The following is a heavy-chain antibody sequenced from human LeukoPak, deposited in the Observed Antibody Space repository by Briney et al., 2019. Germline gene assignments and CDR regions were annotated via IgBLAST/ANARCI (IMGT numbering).Heavy chain of an antibody. D-gene: IGHD1-26*01. CDR2: ISYDGTNK. CDR1: GFTFSNYG. V-gene: IGHV3-30*18. J-gene: IGHJ3*02. CDR3: AKPRYSGWYYPARGQEYDALDI. Sequence: PGGSLRLSCAASGFTFSNYGMHWVRQAPGKGLEWVAVISYDGTNKFHADSVKGRFTISRDNSKNTLYLQMNSLRAEDTAVFYCAKPRYSGWYYPARGQEYDALDIWGQGTMVTVSS.